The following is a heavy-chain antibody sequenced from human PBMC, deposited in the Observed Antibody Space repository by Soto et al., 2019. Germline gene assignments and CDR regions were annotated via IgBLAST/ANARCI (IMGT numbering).Heavy chain of an antibody. D-gene: IGHD4-17*01. V-gene: IGHV4-61*01. J-gene: IGHJ4*02. CDR1: GGSFSNKTYY. CDR2: VYYSGTT. Sequence: LSLTCSVSGGSFSNKTYYWSWIRQPPGKRLEWIGYVYYSGTTNYNPSLKSRVTISVDLSKNQFSLRLSSVTTADTALYYCARTTAVPNTLRSRYFFDYWGQGTLVTVSS. CDR3: ARTTAVPNTLRSRYFFDY.